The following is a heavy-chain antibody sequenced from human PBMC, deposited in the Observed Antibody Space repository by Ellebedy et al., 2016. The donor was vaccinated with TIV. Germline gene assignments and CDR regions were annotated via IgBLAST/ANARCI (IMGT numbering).Heavy chain of an antibody. CDR2: IGSSSTHT. CDR3: ARSPYTGYSDLGFDY. D-gene: IGHD2-2*02. CDR1: GFTFSDYY. V-gene: IGHV3-11*06. J-gene: IGHJ4*02. Sequence: GESLKISCAASGFTFSDYYMNWIRQAPGKGLEWVSYIGSSSTHTNYADSVKGRFTISRDNAKNSLYLQMNSLRADDTAVYYCARSPYTGYSDLGFDYWGQGSLVTVSS.